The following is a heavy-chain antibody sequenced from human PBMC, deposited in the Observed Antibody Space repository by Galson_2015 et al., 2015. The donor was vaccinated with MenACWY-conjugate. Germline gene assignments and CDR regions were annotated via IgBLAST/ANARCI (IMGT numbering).Heavy chain of an antibody. CDR3: ARQGHGPPSWFDP. V-gene: IGHV4-38-2*02. CDR1: GYSISSGYY. J-gene: IGHJ5*02. Sequence: LSLTCTVSGYSISSGYYWGWMRQPPGKGLEWIGSIFQTGTTYYNPSHESRITISVDTSKNQFSLNLSSVTAADTAFYYCARQGHGPPSWFDPWGQGTLVTVSS. CDR2: IFQTGTT.